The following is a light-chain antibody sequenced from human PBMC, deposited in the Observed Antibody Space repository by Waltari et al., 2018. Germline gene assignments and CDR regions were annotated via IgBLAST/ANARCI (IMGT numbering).Light chain of an antibody. Sequence: EIVMTQSPATLSVSPGERATLSCRASQSVSSNLAWYQQKPGQAPRLLIYGASTRATGIPARFSGSGSGTEFTLTISSLQSEDFAVYYCQQYNNWPPEFT. V-gene: IGKV3-15*01. J-gene: IGKJ3*01. CDR1: QSVSSN. CDR2: GAS. CDR3: QQYNNWPPEFT.